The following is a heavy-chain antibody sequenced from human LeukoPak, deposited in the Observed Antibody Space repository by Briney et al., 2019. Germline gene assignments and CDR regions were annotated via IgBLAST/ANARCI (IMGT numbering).Heavy chain of an antibody. CDR3: ARDGSITAAGSYYHYGMDV. J-gene: IGHJ6*02. CDR2: ISSRSSYI. V-gene: IGHV3-21*01. Sequence: GGSLRLSCAASGFTFSSYSMNWVRQAPGKGLECVSSISSRSSYIYYADSMKGRFTISRDNAKNSLFLQMNSLRAEDTAVYYCARDGSITAAGSYYHYGMDVWGQGTTVTVSS. CDR1: GFTFSSYS. D-gene: IGHD6-13*01.